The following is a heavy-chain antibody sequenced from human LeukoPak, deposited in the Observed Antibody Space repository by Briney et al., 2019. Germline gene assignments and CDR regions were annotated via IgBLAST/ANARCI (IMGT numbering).Heavy chain of an antibody. J-gene: IGHJ4*02. Sequence: EASVKVSCKASGGTFSSYAISWVRQAPGQGLEWMGGIIPIFGTANYAQKFQGRVTITADKSTSTAYMELSSLRSEDTAVYYCASTVFYGDYGYYFDYWGQGTLVTVSS. CDR1: GGTFSSYA. CDR3: ASTVFYGDYGYYFDY. CDR2: IIPIFGTA. D-gene: IGHD4-17*01. V-gene: IGHV1-69*06.